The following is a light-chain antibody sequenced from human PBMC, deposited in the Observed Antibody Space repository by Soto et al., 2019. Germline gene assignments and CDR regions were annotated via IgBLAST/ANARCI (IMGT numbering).Light chain of an antibody. Sequence: QSALTQPPSASGSPGQSVTISCTGTSSDVGGYNYVSWYQQHPGKAPKLIIYEVSKRPSGVPDRFSGSKSGNTASLTVSGPQAEDEADYYCSSYAGRNNLVFGGGTKLTVL. J-gene: IGLJ2*01. CDR3: SSYAGRNNLV. V-gene: IGLV2-8*01. CDR2: EVS. CDR1: SSDVGGYNY.